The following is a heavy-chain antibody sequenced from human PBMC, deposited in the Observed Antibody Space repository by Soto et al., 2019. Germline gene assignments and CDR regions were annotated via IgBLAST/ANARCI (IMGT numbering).Heavy chain of an antibody. D-gene: IGHD6-6*01. CDR3: ARSGIAARRDFIVYMDV. CDR2: INHSGST. Sequence: SETLSLTYTVSGGSISSYDWSWIRQPPGKGLEWIGEINHSGSTNYNPSLKSRVTISVDTSKNQFSLKLSSVTAADTAVYYCARSGIAARRDFIVYMDVWGQGTTVTVSS. CDR1: GGSISSYD. J-gene: IGHJ6*03. V-gene: IGHV4-34*01.